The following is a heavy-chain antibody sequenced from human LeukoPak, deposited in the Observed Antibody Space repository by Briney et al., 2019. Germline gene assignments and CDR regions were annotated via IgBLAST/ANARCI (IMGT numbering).Heavy chain of an antibody. V-gene: IGHV3-23*01. D-gene: IGHD6-13*01. Sequence: GGSLRLSCAASGFTFSSYAMSWVRQAPGKGLEWVSTVSDSGSSTYYADSVKGRFTISRDNSKNTLYLQMNSLRAEDTAVYYCAKRYSSSWNIDYWGQGTLVTVSS. CDR2: VSDSGSST. CDR1: GFTFSSYA. CDR3: AKRYSSSWNIDY. J-gene: IGHJ4*02.